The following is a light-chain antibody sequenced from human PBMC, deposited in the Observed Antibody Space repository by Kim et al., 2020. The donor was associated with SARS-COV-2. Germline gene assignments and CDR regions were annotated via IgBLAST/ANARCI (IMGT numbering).Light chain of an antibody. CDR1: RSITSN. CDR2: GAS. J-gene: IGKJ1*01. V-gene: IGKV3-15*01. Sequence: PVSPGETAPLSCRASRSITSNLAWYQQKPGQAPRLLIYGASIRATGIPARFSGSGSGTEFTLTISNLQSEDVAVYYCQQYDDWWTFGQGTKVDIK. CDR3: QQYDDWWT.